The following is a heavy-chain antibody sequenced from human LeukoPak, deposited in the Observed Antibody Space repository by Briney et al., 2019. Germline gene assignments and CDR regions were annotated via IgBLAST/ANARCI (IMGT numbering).Heavy chain of an antibody. J-gene: IGHJ5*02. CDR1: GGSFSGYY. CDR3: ARISVVVPAANNWFDP. V-gene: IGHV4-34*01. D-gene: IGHD2-2*01. Sequence: SETLSLTYAVYGGSFSGYYGSWIRQPPGKGLELSGEINHSGSTNYNPSLKSRVTISVDTSKTQFSLKLSSVTAADTAVYYCARISVVVPAANNWFDPWGQGTLVTVSS. CDR2: INHSGST.